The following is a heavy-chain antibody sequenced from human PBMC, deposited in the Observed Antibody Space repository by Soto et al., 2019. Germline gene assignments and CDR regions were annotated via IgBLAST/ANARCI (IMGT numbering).Heavy chain of an antibody. J-gene: IGHJ4*02. CDR2: IKPDGSEN. CDR3: ARANFEI. CDR1: GFTLNNLW. V-gene: IGHV3-7*04. Sequence: EVQLVESGGGLVQPGGSLRLSCAPSGFTLNNLWMRWVRQAPGKGLEWVANIKPDGSENSYVDSVKGRFTISRDNAKKPLYLPMNNLSAVDTAVYYCARANFEIRGQGTLVTVSS.